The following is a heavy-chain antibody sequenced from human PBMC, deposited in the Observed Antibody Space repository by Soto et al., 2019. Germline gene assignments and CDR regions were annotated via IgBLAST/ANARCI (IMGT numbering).Heavy chain of an antibody. CDR1: GGSIDNYY. Sequence: SETLSLTCSVSGGSIDNYYWSWIRQAPGKGLEWIGYVYHNGRTSYNPSLKSRVSISVDRSKNQFSLNLSSVTAADTAVYYCAREDRISAPGGIWFHPWRKGTLVTVSS. J-gene: IGHJ5*02. CDR3: AREDRISAPGGIWFHP. V-gene: IGHV4-59*01. D-gene: IGHD6-13*01. CDR2: VYHNGRT.